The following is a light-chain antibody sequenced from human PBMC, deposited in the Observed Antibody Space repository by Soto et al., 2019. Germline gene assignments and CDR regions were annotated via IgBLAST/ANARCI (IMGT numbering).Light chain of an antibody. Sequence: VTQSAVALSLPPGEKATLSCRASQSVSSKLVWYQQKPGQAPRLLIYGAYTRATGIPARFSGSGSGTEFTLTISRLEAEDCTGYCSQAYDCRPLSFGGGTRV. J-gene: IGKJ4*01. CDR2: GAY. V-gene: IGKV3-15*01. CDR3: QAYDCRPLS. CDR1: QSVSSK.